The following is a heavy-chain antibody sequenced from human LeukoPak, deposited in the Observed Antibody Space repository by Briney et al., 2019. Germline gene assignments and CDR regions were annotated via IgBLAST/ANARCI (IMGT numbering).Heavy chain of an antibody. J-gene: IGHJ3*02. Sequence: GSLRLSCAASGFTFSSYEMNRVRQAPGKGLEWVSAISGSGGSTYYADSVKGRFTISRDNSKNTLYLQMNSLRAEDTAVYYCAKDASALDAFDIWGQGTMVTVSS. CDR1: GFTFSSYE. CDR3: AKDASALDAFDI. V-gene: IGHV3-23*01. CDR2: ISGSGGST.